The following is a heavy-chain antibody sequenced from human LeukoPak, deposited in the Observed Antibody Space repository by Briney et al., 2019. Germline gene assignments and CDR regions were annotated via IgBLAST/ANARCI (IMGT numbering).Heavy chain of an antibody. D-gene: IGHD4-17*01. Sequence: ASVKVSCKASGYTFTNYGITWVRQAPGQGLERMGWISPYNGNTNYAQKLQDRVTMTTDTSTSTAYMELRSLRSDDTALYYCATEGGWQPTDYGDHVYWGQGTLVTVSS. CDR2: ISPYNGNT. V-gene: IGHV1-18*01. CDR3: ATEGGWQPTDYGDHVY. J-gene: IGHJ4*02. CDR1: GYTFTNYG.